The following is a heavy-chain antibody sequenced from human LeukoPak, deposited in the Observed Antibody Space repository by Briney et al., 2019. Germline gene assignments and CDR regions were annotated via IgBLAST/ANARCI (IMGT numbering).Heavy chain of an antibody. CDR2: ISDNSVST. CDR1: GFTFSSYV. V-gene: IGHV3-23*01. CDR3: AKGSSSSRPYYFDY. Sequence: PGGSLRLSCAASGFTFSSYVMSWVRQAPGKGLEWVSAISDNSVSTYYADSVKGRFTVSRDNSKNTLYLQMNSLRVEDTAVYLCAKGSSSSRPYYFDYWGQGTLVTVSS. D-gene: IGHD6-6*01. J-gene: IGHJ4*02.